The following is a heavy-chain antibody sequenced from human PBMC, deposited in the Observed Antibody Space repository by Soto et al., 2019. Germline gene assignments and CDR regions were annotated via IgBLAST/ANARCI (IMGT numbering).Heavy chain of an antibody. CDR3: AKDPNARTKGPYCGGDCFFDY. V-gene: IGHV3-9*01. CDR2: ISWNSGSI. J-gene: IGHJ4*02. D-gene: IGHD2-21*02. Sequence: PGGSLRLSCAASGFTFDDYAMHWVRQAPGKGLEWVSGISWNSGSIGYADSVKGRFTISRDNAKNSLYLQMNSLRAEDTALYYCAKDPNARTKGPYCGGDCFFDYWGQGTLVTVSS. CDR1: GFTFDDYA.